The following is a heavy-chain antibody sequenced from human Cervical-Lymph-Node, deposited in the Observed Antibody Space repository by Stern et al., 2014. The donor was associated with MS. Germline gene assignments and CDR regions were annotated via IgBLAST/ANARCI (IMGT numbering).Heavy chain of an antibody. CDR2: IYHTGRT. J-gene: IGHJ4*02. CDR1: GGSISSSSFY. D-gene: IGHD6-19*01. V-gene: IGHV4-39*01. Sequence: VQLVESGPGLVKPSETLSLTCSVSGGSISSSSFYWGWIRQAPGKGLEWLGGIYHTGRTYGNPSPKSRVTISVEKSNNQFSLRLTPVTAADTAVYYCARHSYQWLALGHWGQGTLVTVSS. CDR3: ARHSYQWLALGH.